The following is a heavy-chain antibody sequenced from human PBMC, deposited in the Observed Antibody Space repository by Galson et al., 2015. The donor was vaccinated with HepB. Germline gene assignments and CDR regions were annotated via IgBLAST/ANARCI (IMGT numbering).Heavy chain of an antibody. CDR1: GFTFSSYS. D-gene: IGHD6-13*01. CDR3: ARDPLGDSSPPGIRYWFDP. CDR2: ISSSSSYI. V-gene: IGHV3-21*01. Sequence: SLRLSCAASGFTFSSYSMNWVRQAPGKGLEWVSSISSSSSYIYYADSVKGRFTISRDNAKNSLYLQMNSLRAEDTAVYYCARDPLGDSSPPGIRYWFDPWGQGTLVTVSS. J-gene: IGHJ5*02.